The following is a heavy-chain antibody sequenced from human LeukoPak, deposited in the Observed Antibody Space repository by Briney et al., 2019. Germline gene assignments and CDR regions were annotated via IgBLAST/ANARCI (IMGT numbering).Heavy chain of an antibody. J-gene: IGHJ3*02. CDR2: IHDNGDS. CDR1: GGSISGYF. CDR3: ARDYYDSLGEAFDI. D-gene: IGHD3-22*01. Sequence: SETLTLTCTVSGGSISGYFWSWIRQPAGKGLEWIGRIHDNGDSNHNPSLKSRVTMALDTSGNQVSLKLNSVTAADTGVYYCARDYYDSLGEAFDIWGQGTMVTVSS. V-gene: IGHV4-4*07.